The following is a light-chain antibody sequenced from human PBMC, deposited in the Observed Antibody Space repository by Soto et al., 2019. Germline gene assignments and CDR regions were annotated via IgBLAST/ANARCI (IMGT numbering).Light chain of an antibody. CDR3: QQYNNWPPLT. Sequence: EIVMTQSPATLSVSPGERATLSCRASQSVSSNLAWYQQKPGQAPRVLIYGASTRATGIPARFSGSGSGTEFYLTISSLRSEDFAVYYCQQYNNWPPLTFGGGTKVEIK. J-gene: IGKJ4*01. V-gene: IGKV3-15*01. CDR1: QSVSSN. CDR2: GAS.